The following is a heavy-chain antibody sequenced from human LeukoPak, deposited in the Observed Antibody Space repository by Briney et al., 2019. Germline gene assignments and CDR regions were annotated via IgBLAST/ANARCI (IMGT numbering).Heavy chain of an antibody. CDR3: ARGRIVKIVVVHSFSYGMDV. D-gene: IGHD3-22*01. CDR1: GGSFTDYF. Sequence: SETLSLTCTVYGGSFTDYFWTWIRQSPGKGLEWLGEINDYTGDTNYNPSLNSRVSISLEKSKNQFSLELRSVTAADTAVYYCARGRIVKIVVVHSFSYGMDVWGQGTTVTVSS. V-gene: IGHV4-34*01. CDR2: INDYTGDT. J-gene: IGHJ6*02.